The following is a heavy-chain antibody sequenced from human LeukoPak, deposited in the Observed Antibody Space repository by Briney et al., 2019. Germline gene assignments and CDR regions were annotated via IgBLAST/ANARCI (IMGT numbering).Heavy chain of an antibody. V-gene: IGHV3-11*03. J-gene: IGHJ4*02. D-gene: IGHD2-15*01. CDR1: GFTFSDYY. CDR2: ISGSSSYK. Sequence: TGGSLRLSCAASGFTFSDYYMSWIRQAPGKGLEWVSYISGSSSYKDYADSVKGRLTISRDNAKNSLYLQMNSLRAEDTAVYYCAKQYCSSGRCHFDFWGQGTLVTVSS. CDR3: AKQYCSSGRCHFDF.